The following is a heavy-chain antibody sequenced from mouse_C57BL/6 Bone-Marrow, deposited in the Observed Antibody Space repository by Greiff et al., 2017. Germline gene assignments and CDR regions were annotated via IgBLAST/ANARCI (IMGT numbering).Heavy chain of an antibody. CDR3: ARDSNHAMDY. CDR1: GYTFTSYG. D-gene: IGHD2-5*01. J-gene: IGHJ4*01. V-gene: IGHV1-81*01. CDR2: IYPRSGNT. Sequence: VKLQQSGAELARPGASVKLSCKASGYTFTSYGISWVKQRTGQGLEWIGEIYPRSGNTYYNEKFKGKATLTADKSSSTAYMELRSLTSEDSAVYFCARDSNHAMDYWGQGTSVTVSS.